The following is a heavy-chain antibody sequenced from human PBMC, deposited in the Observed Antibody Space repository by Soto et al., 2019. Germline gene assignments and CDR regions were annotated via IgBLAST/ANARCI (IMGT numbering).Heavy chain of an antibody. CDR3: AHPRGYGVFDAYDI. J-gene: IGHJ3*02. CDR1: GFTFSTYA. Sequence: AQLLESGGGLAHPGGSLRLSCAASGFTFSTYAMSWVRQAPGKGLEWVSAISDSGAFIYHAESVKGRFTISRDNSINTLYLQVNSLRTEDTALYYCAHPRGYGVFDAYDIWGQGTMVTVSS. D-gene: IGHD4-17*01. V-gene: IGHV3-23*01. CDR2: ISDSGAFI.